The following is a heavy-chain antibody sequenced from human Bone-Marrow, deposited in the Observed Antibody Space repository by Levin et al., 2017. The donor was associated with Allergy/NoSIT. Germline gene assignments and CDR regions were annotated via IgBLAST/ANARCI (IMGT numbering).Heavy chain of an antibody. J-gene: IGHJ4*02. CDR2: ISGSGTTT. CDR1: GFTFSDYY. D-gene: IGHD5-24*01. V-gene: IGHV3-11*01. CDR3: ARATYREGYNFDF. Sequence: GESLKISCAASGFTFSDYYMTWVRQAPGKGLEWISYISGSGTTTYYVDSVKGRFTISRHNANNSLYLQMNSLRAEDTAVYYCARATYREGYNFDFWGQGKLVIVSS.